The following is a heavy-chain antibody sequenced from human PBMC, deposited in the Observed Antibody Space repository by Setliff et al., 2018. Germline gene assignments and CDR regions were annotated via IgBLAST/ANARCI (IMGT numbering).Heavy chain of an antibody. CDR3: ARGWGSGWSKEGAFDI. CDR2: IYYSGST. D-gene: IGHD6-19*01. V-gene: IGHV4-39*07. CDR1: GGSISDIGYY. J-gene: IGHJ3*02. Sequence: SETLSLTCTVSGGSISDIGYYWGWIRQSPGKGLEWIATIYYSGSTYYNPSLKSRVTISVDTSENQFFLEITSVTAADTAVYYCARGWGSGWSKEGAFDIWGQGTMVTVSS.